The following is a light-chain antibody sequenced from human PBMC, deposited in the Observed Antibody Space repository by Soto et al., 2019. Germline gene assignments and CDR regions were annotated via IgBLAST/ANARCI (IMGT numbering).Light chain of an antibody. V-gene: IGKV3-20*01. CDR3: HQYGSSPLT. Sequence: EIVLTQSPGTLSLSPGERATLTCRASQSVTSNFLAWYQQKPGQAPRLLMYGASSRATGIPDRFRGSGSGTEFTLTISRLEPEDFALYYCHQYGSSPLTFGPGTKVDIK. CDR1: QSVTSNF. CDR2: GAS. J-gene: IGKJ3*01.